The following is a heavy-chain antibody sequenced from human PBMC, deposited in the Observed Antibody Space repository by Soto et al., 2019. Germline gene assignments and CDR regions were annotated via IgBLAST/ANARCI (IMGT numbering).Heavy chain of an antibody. CDR1: GGSFSGYY. J-gene: IGHJ4*02. Sequence: QVQLQQWGAGLLKPSETLSLTCAVCGGSFSGYYWSWIRQPPGKGLEWIGEINHSGSTNYNPSLKSRVTISVDTSKNQFSLKLSSVTAADTAVYYCARGRIVVVVAAPFDYWGQGTLVTVSS. V-gene: IGHV4-34*01. CDR2: INHSGST. D-gene: IGHD2-15*01. CDR3: ARGRIVVVVAAPFDY.